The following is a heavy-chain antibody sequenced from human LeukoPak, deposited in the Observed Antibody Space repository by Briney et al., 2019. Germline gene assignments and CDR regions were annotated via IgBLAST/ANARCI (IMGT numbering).Heavy chain of an antibody. CDR2: IIPIFGTA. CDR1: GGTFSSYA. V-gene: IGHV1-69*13. J-gene: IGHJ4*02. D-gene: IGHD6-19*01. Sequence: SVKVSCKASGGTFSSYAISWVRQAPGQGLEWMGGIIPIFGTANYAQKFQGRVTITADESTSTAYMELSSLRSEDTAVYYCAREGYRQWPVGYYFDYWGQGTLVTVPS. CDR3: AREGYRQWPVGYYFDY.